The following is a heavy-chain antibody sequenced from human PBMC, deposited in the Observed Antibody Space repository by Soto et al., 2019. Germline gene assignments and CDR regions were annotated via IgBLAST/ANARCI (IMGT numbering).Heavy chain of an antibody. CDR1: GFTFNTFE. CDR3: VKGGWLDF. J-gene: IGHJ5*01. CDR2: ISTDSSRA. D-gene: IGHD3-16*01. Sequence: EVQLLESGGGLVQPGGSLRLSCAASGFTFNTFEMSWVRQAPGRGLKWVSFISTDSSRAYYADAVKGRFTISRDNSKHTLYLQMNSLTAEDTAVYACVKGGWLDFWGQGTLVTVSS. V-gene: IGHV3-23*01.